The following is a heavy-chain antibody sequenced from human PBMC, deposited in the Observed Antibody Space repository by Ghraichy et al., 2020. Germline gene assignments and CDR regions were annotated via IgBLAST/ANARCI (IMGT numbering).Heavy chain of an antibody. CDR1: GFALSGHV. CDR3: GRGHADY. V-gene: IGHV3-23*01. J-gene: IGHJ4*02. CDR2: IGDGAATI. Sequence: GGSPRLSCAASGFALSGHVMYWFRQSSGRGLEWVSTIGDGAATIYYADSVRGRFISYTDNSKNTLYLQMNSLRAEDTALYYCGRGHADYWGQGTLVTVSS.